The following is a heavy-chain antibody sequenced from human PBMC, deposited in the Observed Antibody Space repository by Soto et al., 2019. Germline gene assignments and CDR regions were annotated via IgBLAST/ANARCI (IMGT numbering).Heavy chain of an antibody. V-gene: IGHV3-30*03. CDR3: AAVGYWSGGSCRYFDY. CDR2: ISYDGSNK. D-gene: IGHD2-15*01. CDR1: GFTFSSYG. Sequence: QVQLVESGGGVVQPGRSLTLSCAASGFTFSSYGMHWVRQAPGKGLEWVAVISYDGSNKYYADSVKGRFTISRDNSKKTLHLQMNSVIAEDTAVDYCAAVGYWSGGSCRYFDYWGQGTLVTVSS. J-gene: IGHJ4*02.